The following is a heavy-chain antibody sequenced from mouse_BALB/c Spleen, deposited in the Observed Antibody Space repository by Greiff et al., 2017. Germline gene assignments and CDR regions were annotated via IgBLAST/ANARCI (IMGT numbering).Heavy chain of an antibody. CDR2: IYPYNGGT. Sequence: EVQRVESGPELVKPGASVKISCKASGYTFTDYKMHWVKQSHGKSLEWIGYIYPYNGGTGYNQKFKSKATLTVDNSSSTAYMELRSLTSEDSAVYYCARLGYGNRGFAYWGQGTLVTVSA. J-gene: IGHJ3*01. D-gene: IGHD2-10*02. CDR1: GYTFTDYK. V-gene: IGHV1S29*02. CDR3: ARLGYGNRGFAY.